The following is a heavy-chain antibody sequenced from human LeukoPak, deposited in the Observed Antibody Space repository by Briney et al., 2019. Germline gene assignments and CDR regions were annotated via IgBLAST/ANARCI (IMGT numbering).Heavy chain of an antibody. J-gene: IGHJ6*03. D-gene: IGHD6-19*01. Sequence: GGSLRLSCAASGFTFHSYWMHWVRQAPGKGLVWVSRIDNDGGSTTYADSVKGRFTISRDNAKNTLYLQMNSVRAEDTAVYYCAKGSRIAVAKDYMDVWGKGTTVTVSS. CDR2: IDNDGGST. V-gene: IGHV3-74*01. CDR1: GFTFHSYW. CDR3: AKGSRIAVAKDYMDV.